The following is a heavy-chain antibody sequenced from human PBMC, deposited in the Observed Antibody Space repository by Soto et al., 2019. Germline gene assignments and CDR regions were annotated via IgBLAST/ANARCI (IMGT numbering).Heavy chain of an antibody. V-gene: IGHV3-15*07. J-gene: IGHJ4*02. D-gene: IGHD3-10*01. Sequence: EVQLVESGGGLVKPGGSLRLSCAASGFTFSNAWMNWVRQAPGKGLEWVGRIKSKTDGGTTDYAAPVKGRFTISRDDSKNTLYLQMNSLKTEDKAVYYCTRAMVRGADVDYWGQGTLVTVSS. CDR2: IKSKTDGGTT. CDR1: GFTFSNAW. CDR3: TRAMVRGADVDY.